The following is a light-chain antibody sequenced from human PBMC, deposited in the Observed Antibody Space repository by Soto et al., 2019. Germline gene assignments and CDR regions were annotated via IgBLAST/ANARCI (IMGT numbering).Light chain of an antibody. J-gene: IGKJ5*01. CDR1: QSLLHITGETF. V-gene: IGKV2D-29*02. CDR3: MQSTQLPPT. CDR2: EVS. Sequence: EIVMTQSPLTLPVTPGEPASISCRSSQSLLHITGETFLFWYLQKPGQSPQLLIYEVSTRVSGVPDRFSGSGSGTDFTLEISRVETDDVGIYYCMQSTQLPPTFGQGTRLGIE.